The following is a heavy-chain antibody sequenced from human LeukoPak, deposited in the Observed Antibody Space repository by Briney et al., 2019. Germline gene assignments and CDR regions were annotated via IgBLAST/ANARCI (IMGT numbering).Heavy chain of an antibody. CDR3: ARYGFYYDSSGYHRPIDY. D-gene: IGHD3-22*01. J-gene: IGHJ4*02. CDR1: GYTFTSYG. Sequence: ASVKVSCTASGYTFTSYGISWVRQAPGQGLEWMGWISAYNGNTNYAQKLQGRVTMTTDTSTSTAYMELRSLRSDDTAVYYCARYGFYYDSSGYHRPIDYWGQGTLVTVSS. CDR2: ISAYNGNT. V-gene: IGHV1-18*01.